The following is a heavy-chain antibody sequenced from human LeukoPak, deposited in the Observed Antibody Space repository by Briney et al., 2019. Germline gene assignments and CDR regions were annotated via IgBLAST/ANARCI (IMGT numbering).Heavy chain of an antibody. CDR3: AREGPGGSYFDY. D-gene: IGHD3-16*01. V-gene: IGHV4-30-2*01. CDR1: GGSISSGGYS. CDR2: IYHSGST. J-gene: IGHJ4*02. Sequence: SQTLSLTCAVSGGSISSGGYSWSWIRQPPGKGLEWIGYIYHSGSTYYNPSLKSRVTISVDRSKNQFSLKLSSVTAADTAVHYCAREGPGGSYFDYWGQGTLVTVSS.